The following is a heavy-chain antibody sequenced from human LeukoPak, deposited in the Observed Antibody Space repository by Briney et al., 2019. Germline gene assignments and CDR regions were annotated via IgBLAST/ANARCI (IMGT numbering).Heavy chain of an antibody. CDR1: GFTFSNYA. J-gene: IGHJ5*02. CDR3: ARNYYDSSGYYYAWFDP. V-gene: IGHV3-23*01. Sequence: GGSLRLSCAASGFTFSNYAMSWVRQAPGKGLEWVSGISGSGGSTYYADSVKGRVTISRDNSKNTLYLQMNSLRAEDTAVFYCARNYYDSSGYYYAWFDPWGQGTLVTVSS. CDR2: ISGSGGST. D-gene: IGHD3-22*01.